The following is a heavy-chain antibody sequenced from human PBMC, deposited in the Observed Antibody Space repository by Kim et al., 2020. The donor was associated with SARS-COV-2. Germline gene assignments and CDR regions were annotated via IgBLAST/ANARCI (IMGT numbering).Heavy chain of an antibody. CDR3: ARLPAPWSGYYIDS. Sequence: NPPLQSRGTTSVETSKNQFSLKLRSVSAADTAVYYCARLPAPWSGYYIDSWGQGTLVTVSS. D-gene: IGHD3-3*01. V-gene: IGHV4-34*01. J-gene: IGHJ4*02.